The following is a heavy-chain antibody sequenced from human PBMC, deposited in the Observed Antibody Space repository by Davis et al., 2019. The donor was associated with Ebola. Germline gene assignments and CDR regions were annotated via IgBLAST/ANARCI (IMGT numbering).Heavy chain of an antibody. V-gene: IGHV1-69*04. Sequence: SVKVSCKTSGGTFNTHTINWVRQAPAQGLEWMGRIVPMVHFATYTQKFQGRGTINADESTSTVYMELSSLASEDTAMYYCARDKSGYDFQHWFDPWGQGTLVTVAS. J-gene: IGHJ5*02. CDR1: GGTFNTHT. CDR3: ARDKSGYDFQHWFDP. CDR2: IVPMVHFA. D-gene: IGHD5-12*01.